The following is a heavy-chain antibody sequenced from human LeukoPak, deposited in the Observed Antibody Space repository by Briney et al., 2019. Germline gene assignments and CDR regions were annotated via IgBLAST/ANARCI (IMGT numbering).Heavy chain of an antibody. CDR2: ISGSGGST. CDR1: GFTFSSYV. CDR3: AKDGDQVMVTKLDY. J-gene: IGHJ4*02. Sequence: GGSLRLSCVASGFTFSSYVMSWVRQAPGKGLEWVSGISGSGGSTYYADSVKGRFTISRGNSKNTLYLEMNSLRAEDTAVYYCAKDGDQVMVTKLDYWGQGTLVTVSS. V-gene: IGHV3-23*01. D-gene: IGHD2-21*02.